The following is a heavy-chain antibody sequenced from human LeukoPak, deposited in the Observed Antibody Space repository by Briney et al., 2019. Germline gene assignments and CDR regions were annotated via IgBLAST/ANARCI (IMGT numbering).Heavy chain of an antibody. CDR3: ARGGSNDWNPLKK. CDR1: GVSMTNYY. CDR2: IYGNGNT. Sequence: SETLSLPCTVSGVSMTNYYWHWIRQPAGKGLEWIGHIYGNGNTEFYPSLNSRLTTSPDKSPHQITSHQKSVLAADHAAYYCARGGSNDWNPLKKWGQGILVTVSS. J-gene: IGHJ4*02. V-gene: IGHV4-4*07. D-gene: IGHD2-15*01.